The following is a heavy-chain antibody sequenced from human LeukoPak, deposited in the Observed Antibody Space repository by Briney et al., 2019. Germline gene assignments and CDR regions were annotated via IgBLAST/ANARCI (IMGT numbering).Heavy chain of an antibody. J-gene: IGHJ4*02. CDR3: ARPRIAAAGSDTGSYYFDY. Sequence: GESLKISCKGSGYSFTSYWIGWVRQMPGKGLEWMGIIYPGDSDTRYSPSFQGQVTISADKSISTAYLQWSSLKASDTAMYYCARPRIAAAGSDTGSYYFDYWGQGALVTVSS. CDR2: IYPGDSDT. D-gene: IGHD6-13*01. V-gene: IGHV5-51*01. CDR1: GYSFTSYW.